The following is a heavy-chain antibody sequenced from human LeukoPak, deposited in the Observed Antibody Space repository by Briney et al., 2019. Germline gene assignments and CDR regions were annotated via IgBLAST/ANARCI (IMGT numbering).Heavy chain of an antibody. CDR3: ARGELDYYYMDV. V-gene: IGHV1-2*02. D-gene: IGHD1-7*01. CDR1: GYTFTGYY. J-gene: IGHJ6*03. Sequence: ASVKASCKASGYTFTGYYMHWVRQAPGQGLEWMGWINPNSGGTNYAQKFQGRVTMTRDTSISTAYMELSRLRSDDTAVYYCARGELDYYYMDVWGKGTTVTVSS. CDR2: INPNSGGT.